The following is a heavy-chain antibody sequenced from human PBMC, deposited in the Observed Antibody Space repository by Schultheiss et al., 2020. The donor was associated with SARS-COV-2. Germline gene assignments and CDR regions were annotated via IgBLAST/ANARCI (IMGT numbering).Heavy chain of an antibody. V-gene: IGHV3-48*04. CDR2: ISSSSSTI. CDR1: GFTFSSYA. CDR3: AREKMYSGSYGCAFDI. Sequence: GGSLRLSCAASGFTFSSYAMHWVRQAPGKGLEWVSYISSSSSTIYYADSVKGRFTISRDNAKNSLYLQMNSLRAEDTAVYYCAREKMYSGSYGCAFDIWGQGTTVTVSS. J-gene: IGHJ3*02. D-gene: IGHD1-26*01.